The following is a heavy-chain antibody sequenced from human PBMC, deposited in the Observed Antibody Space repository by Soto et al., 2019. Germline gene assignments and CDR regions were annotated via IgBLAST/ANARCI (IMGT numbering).Heavy chain of an antibody. CDR2: IDSGGRT. J-gene: IGHJ4*02. D-gene: IGHD7-27*01. CDR1: GFTFGAYA. Sequence: GGSLRLSCVASGFTFGAYAMTWVRQAPGKGLNWVSVIDSGGRTFFADSVKGRFTISRDNSKNTISLQMNSLRVEDTAVYYCARGKGGSILGASGADCWGQGILVTVSS. CDR3: ARGKGGSILGASGADC. V-gene: IGHV3-23*01.